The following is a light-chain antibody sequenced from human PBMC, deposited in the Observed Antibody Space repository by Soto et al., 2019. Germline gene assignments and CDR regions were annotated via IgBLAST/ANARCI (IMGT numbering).Light chain of an antibody. Sequence: SYELTQPPPVSVAPGQTATITCGGNNIGRKSVHWYQQKPGQAPVLVVHDDSGRPSGIPERFSGSNSGNTATLTISRVEAGDEADYYCQVWDSGSDHAVFGGGTKLTVL. CDR3: QVWDSGSDHAV. V-gene: IGLV3-21*02. J-gene: IGLJ2*01. CDR1: NIGRKS. CDR2: DDS.